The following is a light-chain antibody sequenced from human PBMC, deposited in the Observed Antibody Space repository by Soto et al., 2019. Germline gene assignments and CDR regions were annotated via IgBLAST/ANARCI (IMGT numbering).Light chain of an antibody. Sequence: QSALTQTASVSGSPGQSITISCTGTSSDIGAYNYVSWYQVHPGKAPRLIIYEVSNRPSGVSHRFSGSKSGNTASLTISGLQAEDEADYYCSSYTGSTTLVFGTGTKLTVL. CDR2: EVS. CDR3: SSYTGSTTLV. J-gene: IGLJ1*01. V-gene: IGLV2-14*01. CDR1: SSDIGAYNY.